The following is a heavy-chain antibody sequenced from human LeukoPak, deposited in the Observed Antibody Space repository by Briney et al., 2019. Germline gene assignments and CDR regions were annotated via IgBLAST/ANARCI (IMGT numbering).Heavy chain of an antibody. J-gene: IGHJ4*02. D-gene: IGHD3-9*01. V-gene: IGHV1-18*03. CDR3: ASLRYFDWLHLY. CDR2: ISAYNGKT. Sequence: GASVNVSFKASGYTFTTYGISWVRQPRGQGLEGMGWISAYNGKTNYAQKLQGRVTMTTDTSTSTAYMELRSLRSDDMAVYYCASLRYFDWLHLYWGQGTLVTVSS. CDR1: GYTFTTYG.